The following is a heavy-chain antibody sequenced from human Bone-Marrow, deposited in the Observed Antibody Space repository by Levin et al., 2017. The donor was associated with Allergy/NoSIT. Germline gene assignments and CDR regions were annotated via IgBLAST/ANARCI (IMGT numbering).Heavy chain of an antibody. D-gene: IGHD6-19*01. J-gene: IGHJ4*02. CDR1: GFTFDDYA. V-gene: IGHV3-9*01. Sequence: GGSLRLSCAASGFTFDDYAMHWVRQAPGKGLEWVSGISWNTGNIDYADSVKGRFTISRDNAKNSLYLQMNSLRPEDTALYYCAKDKRPTVTGGCCLEDWGQGTLVTVSS. CDR3: AKDKRPTVTGGCCLED. CDR2: ISWNTGNI.